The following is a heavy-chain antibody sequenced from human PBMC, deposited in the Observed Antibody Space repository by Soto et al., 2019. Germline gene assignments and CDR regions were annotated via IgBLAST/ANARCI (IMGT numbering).Heavy chain of an antibody. CDR1: GYTFTSYA. V-gene: IGHV1-3*01. Sequence: GASVKVSCKASGYTFTSYAMHWVRQAPGQRLEWMGWINAGNGNTKYSQKFQGRVTITRDTSASTAYMELSSLRSEDTAVYYCATRSRGYYYYGMDVWGQGTTVTVSS. CDR2: INAGNGNT. CDR3: ATRSRGYYYYGMDV. J-gene: IGHJ6*02.